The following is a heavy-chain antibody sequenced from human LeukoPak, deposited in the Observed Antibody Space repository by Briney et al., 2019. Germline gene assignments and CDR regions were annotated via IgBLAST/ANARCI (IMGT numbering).Heavy chain of an antibody. CDR3: ARVGSSGWYALYYFDY. CDR2: IYYSGST. V-gene: IGHV4-59*01. D-gene: IGHD6-19*01. J-gene: IGHJ4*02. CDR1: GGSISSYY. Sequence: SETLSLNCTVSGGSISSYYWSWIRQPPGKGLRGMGNIYYSGSTNYNPSLKSRVTISVDTSKNQFSLKLSSVTAADTAVYYCARVGSSGWYALYYFDYWGQGTLVTVSS.